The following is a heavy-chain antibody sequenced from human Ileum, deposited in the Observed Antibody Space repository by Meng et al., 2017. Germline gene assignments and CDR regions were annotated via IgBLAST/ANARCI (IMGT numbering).Heavy chain of an antibody. J-gene: IGHJ4*02. D-gene: IGHD2/OR15-2a*01. CDR2: IYYRGST. CDR1: GGSLSGYY. CDR3: VGFLPHRPSDY. Sequence: QVQLQESGPGLVKPSETLSLTCTVSGGSLSGYYWSWFRQPPGRGLEWIGYIYYRGSTNYNPSLKSRVTISADTSRNQFSLRLSSVTAADTAVYYCVGFLPHRPSDYWGQGTLVTVSS. V-gene: IGHV4-59*01.